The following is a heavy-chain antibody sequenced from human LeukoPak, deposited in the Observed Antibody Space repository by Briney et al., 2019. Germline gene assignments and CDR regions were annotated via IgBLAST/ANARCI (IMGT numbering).Heavy chain of an antibody. CDR1: GGSISSGYY. CDR3: ATSRNYDFWSGSWYFDY. D-gene: IGHD3-3*01. J-gene: IGHJ4*02. Sequence: PSETLSLTCTVSGGSISSGYYWSWIRQPAGKGLEWIGRIYTSGSTNYNPSLKSRVTISVDTSKNQFSLKLSSVTAADTAVYYCATSRNYDFWSGSWYFDYWGQGTLVTVSS. CDR2: IYTSGST. V-gene: IGHV4-61*02.